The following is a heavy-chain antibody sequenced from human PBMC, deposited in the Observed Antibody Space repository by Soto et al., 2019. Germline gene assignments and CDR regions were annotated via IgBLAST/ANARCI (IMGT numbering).Heavy chain of an antibody. Sequence: EVQLLESGGGLVKPGGSLRLSCVDSDSGLTFSSYSMNWVRQAPGKGLEWVSSISSGSSYISYADSVKGRFTISRDNAKKSLYLQMNSLRAEDTAVYYCASNEVRGYCSSTSCYGEGMDVWGQGTTVTVSS. D-gene: IGHD2-2*01. CDR1: GLTFSSYS. CDR3: ASNEVRGYCSSTSCYGEGMDV. CDR2: ISSGSSYI. J-gene: IGHJ6*02. V-gene: IGHV3-21*01.